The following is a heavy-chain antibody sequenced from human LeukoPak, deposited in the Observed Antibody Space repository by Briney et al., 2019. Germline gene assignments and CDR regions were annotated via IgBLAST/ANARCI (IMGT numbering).Heavy chain of an antibody. V-gene: IGHV1-2*02. CDR2: INPNSGGT. CDR3: AREVSDFWSGYYLYYFDY. D-gene: IGHD3-3*01. CDR1: GYTFTSYD. J-gene: IGHJ4*02. Sequence: GASVKVSCKASGYTFTSYDINWVRQATGQGLEWMGWINPNSGGTNYAQKFQGRVTMTRDTSISTAYMELSRLRSDDTAVYYCAREVSDFWSGYYLYYFDYWGQGTLVTVSS.